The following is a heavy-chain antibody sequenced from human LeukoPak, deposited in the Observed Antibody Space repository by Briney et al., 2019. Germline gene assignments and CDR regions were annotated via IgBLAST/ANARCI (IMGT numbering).Heavy chain of an antibody. CDR3: ARERRYCSSTSCYNLTQYYYYMDV. Sequence: PSETLSLTSNVSGYSISSGYYWGWIRQPPGKGLEWIGEINHGGSTNYNPSLKSRVTISVDTSKNQFSLKLSSVTAADTAVYYCARERRYCSSTSCYNLTQYYYYMDVWGKGTTVTVSS. CDR2: INHGGST. D-gene: IGHD2-2*02. V-gene: IGHV4-38-2*02. CDR1: GYSISSGYY. J-gene: IGHJ6*03.